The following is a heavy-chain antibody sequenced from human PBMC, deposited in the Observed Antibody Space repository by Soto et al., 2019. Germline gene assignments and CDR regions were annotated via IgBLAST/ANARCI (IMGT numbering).Heavy chain of an antibody. Sequence: EVQLVESGGGLVQPGRSLRLSCVASGFTADDYAMHWVRQAPGKGLEWVSGISSNSDTIDYADSVKGRFTISRDNAKNSLFLKMNRLRPEDTALYYCAKDMKWGGMTTIHYFDSWGQGTLVTVSS. CDR1: GFTADDYA. D-gene: IGHD4-17*01. CDR2: ISSNSDTI. CDR3: AKDMKWGGMTTIHYFDS. V-gene: IGHV3-9*02. J-gene: IGHJ4*02.